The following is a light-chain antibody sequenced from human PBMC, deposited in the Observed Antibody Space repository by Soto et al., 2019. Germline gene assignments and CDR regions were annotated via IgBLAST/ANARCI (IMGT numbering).Light chain of an antibody. CDR1: QGSRDD. CDR2: TAS. J-gene: IGKJ4*01. Sequence: AIQMTQSPSSLYASVGDRVTITCRASQGSRDDLGWYQVKPGKAPRLLIYTASNLQSWGPSRFSASGSGTDFTLTLNGPQPEDFAVYYCLPEYNYPLTCGGGTRVEIK. V-gene: IGKV1-6*01. CDR3: LPEYNYPLT.